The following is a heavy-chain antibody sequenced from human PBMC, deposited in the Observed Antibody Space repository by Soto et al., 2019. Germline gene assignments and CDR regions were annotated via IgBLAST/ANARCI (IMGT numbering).Heavy chain of an antibody. CDR3: ARGPGGYYGMDV. J-gene: IGHJ6*02. CDR1: AFTFSSYP. V-gene: IGHV3-30-3*01. D-gene: IGHD3-10*01. Sequence: QVQLVESGGGVVQPGRSLRLSCAASAFTFSSYPMHWVRQAPGKGLEWVAVYDGSNKYYADSVKGRFTISRDNSKNTLYLQMNSPIAEDAAVYYCARGPGGYYGMDVWGQGTTVTVSS. CDR2: YDGSNK.